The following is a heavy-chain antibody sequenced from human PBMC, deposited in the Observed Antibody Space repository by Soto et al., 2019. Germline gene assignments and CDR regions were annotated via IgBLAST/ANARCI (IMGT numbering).Heavy chain of an antibody. CDR2: IIPILGIA. Sequence: QVQLVQSGAEVKKPGSSVKVSCKASGGTFSSYTISWVRQAPGQGLEWMGRIIPILGIANYAQKFQGRVTITADKSTSTAYMELSSLRSEDTAVYYCARGLYTYGGNVGGFGYWGQGTLVTVSS. CDR3: ARGLYTYGGNVGGFGY. V-gene: IGHV1-69*02. CDR1: GGTFSSYT. J-gene: IGHJ4*02. D-gene: IGHD4-17*01.